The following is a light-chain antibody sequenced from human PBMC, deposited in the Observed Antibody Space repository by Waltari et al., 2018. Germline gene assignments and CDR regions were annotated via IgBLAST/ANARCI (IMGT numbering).Light chain of an antibody. CDR2: VNSDGSH. Sequence: QLVLTHSPSASASLGASVKLTCTLYSGHSNNIVAWLQRRPEKGPRYLMKVNSDGSHTKGDDIPDRFSGSSSGPERYLTISSLQSEDEADYYCQTGGHGTWVFGGGTKLTVV. CDR1: SGHSNNI. J-gene: IGLJ3*02. CDR3: QTGGHGTWV. V-gene: IGLV4-69*01.